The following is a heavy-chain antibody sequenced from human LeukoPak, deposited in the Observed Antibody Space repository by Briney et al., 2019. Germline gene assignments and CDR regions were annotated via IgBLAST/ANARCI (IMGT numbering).Heavy chain of an antibody. V-gene: IGHV1-46*01. CDR2: INPSGGST. J-gene: IGHJ1*01. CDR1: GYTFTSYY. Sequence: ASVNVSFKASGYTFTSYYMHWVRQAPGQGLEWMGIINPSGGSTSYAQKFQGRVTMTRDTSTSTVYMELSSLRSEDTAVYYCARAPRDYGDYVYFQHWGQGTLVTVSS. D-gene: IGHD4-17*01. CDR3: ARAPRDYGDYVYFQH.